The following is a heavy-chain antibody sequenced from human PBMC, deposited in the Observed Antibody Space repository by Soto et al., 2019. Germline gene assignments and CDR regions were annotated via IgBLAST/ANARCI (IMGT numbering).Heavy chain of an antibody. CDR1: GFTCSSYA. J-gene: IGHJ6*03. Sequence: EVQLLESGGGLEQPGGSLRLSCVASGFTCSSYAMRWVRQAPRKGLEWVSGIGGSNDNIHYADCVKGRFTISRDNSKNKLYLQMSSLRAEDTAVDYCAKVLLLGSGSSRYMDVWGKGTTVTVSS. D-gene: IGHD2-21*02. V-gene: IGHV3-23*01. CDR2: IGGSNDNI. CDR3: AKVLLLGSGSSRYMDV.